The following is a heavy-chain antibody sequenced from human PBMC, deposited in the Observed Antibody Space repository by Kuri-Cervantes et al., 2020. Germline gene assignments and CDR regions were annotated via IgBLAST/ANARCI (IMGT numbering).Heavy chain of an antibody. CDR2: ISYDGSNK. V-gene: IGHV3-30-3*01. Sequence: GGSLRPSFAASGFTFSSYAMHWVRQAPGKGLEWVAVISYDGSNKYYADSVKGRFTISRDNSKNTLYLQMNSLRAEDTAVYYCARGGGFLDYYGIDVWGQGTTVTVSS. D-gene: IGHD2/OR15-2a*01. CDR3: ARGGGFLDYYGIDV. CDR1: GFTFSSYA. J-gene: IGHJ6*02.